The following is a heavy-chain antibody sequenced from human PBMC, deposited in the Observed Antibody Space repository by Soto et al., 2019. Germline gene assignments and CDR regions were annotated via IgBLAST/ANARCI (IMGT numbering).Heavy chain of an antibody. CDR3: ARDKSPYSSGWHNRHFDY. CDR1: GFTFSSYA. Sequence: QVQLVESGGGVVQPGRSLRLSCAASGFTFSSYAMHWVRQAPGKGLEWVAVISYDGSNKYYADSVKGPFTISRDNSKNTLYLQMNSLRAEDTAVYYCARDKSPYSSGWHNRHFDYWGQGTLVTVSS. J-gene: IGHJ4*02. V-gene: IGHV3-30-3*01. D-gene: IGHD6-19*01. CDR2: ISYDGSNK.